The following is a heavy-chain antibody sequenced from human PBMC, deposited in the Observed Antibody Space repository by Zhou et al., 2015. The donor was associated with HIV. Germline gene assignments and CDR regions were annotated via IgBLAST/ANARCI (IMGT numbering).Heavy chain of an antibody. D-gene: IGHD6-19*01. J-gene: IGHJ2*01. Sequence: QVQLVQSGAEVKKPGSSVKVSCKASGGTFSSYAISWVRQAPGQGLEWMGGIIPIFGTANYAQKFQGRVTITADKSTSTAYMELSSLRSEDTAVYYCARDRDSSDVGLPQSWYFDLWGRGTLVTVSS. CDR3: ARDRDSSDVGLPQSWYFDL. CDR1: GGTFSSYA. CDR2: IIPIFGTA. V-gene: IGHV1-69*06.